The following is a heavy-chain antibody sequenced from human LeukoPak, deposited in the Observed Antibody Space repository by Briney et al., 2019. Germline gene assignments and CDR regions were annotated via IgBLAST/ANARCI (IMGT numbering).Heavy chain of an antibody. CDR2: ISSNGSST. CDR3: ARESTTVTTRKSYYFDY. Sequence: GGSLRLSCTASGFTFSSYAMHWFRQAPGKGLEYVSAISSNGSSTYYANSVKGRFTISRDNSTNTLYIQMGSLRAEDMAVYYCARESTTVTTRKSYYFDYWGQGTLVTVSS. CDR1: GFTFSSYA. J-gene: IGHJ4*02. V-gene: IGHV3-64*01. D-gene: IGHD4-17*01.